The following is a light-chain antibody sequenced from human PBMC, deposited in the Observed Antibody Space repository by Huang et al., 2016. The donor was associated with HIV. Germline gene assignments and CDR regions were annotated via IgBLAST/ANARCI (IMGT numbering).Light chain of an antibody. CDR3: QQSYSPPNT. CDR1: QTISTY. Sequence: DIQMTQSPCSLSASVGASVTITCRASQTISTYVNCYHQKPGKAPKRLIYAASSLQSGVQSMFSGSGARTEFTLTISSLQPEDFATYYCQQSYSPPNTFGQGTKVEIK. CDR2: AAS. V-gene: IGKV1-39*01. J-gene: IGKJ2*01.